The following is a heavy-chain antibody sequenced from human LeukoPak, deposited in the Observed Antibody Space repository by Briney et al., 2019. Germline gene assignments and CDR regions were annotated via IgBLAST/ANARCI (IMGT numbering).Heavy chain of an antibody. Sequence: GGSLRLSCAASGFTVSSNYRSWVRQPPGKGLEWVAVIYNGGSTYYADSVKGRFTISRDNSKNTLYLQMNSLRAEDTAVYYCAREAWSDKFRSGYYYMDVWGKGTTVTVSS. CDR3: AREAWSDKFRSGYYYMDV. D-gene: IGHD2-15*01. J-gene: IGHJ6*03. CDR2: IYNGGST. V-gene: IGHV3-53*01. CDR1: GFTVSSNY.